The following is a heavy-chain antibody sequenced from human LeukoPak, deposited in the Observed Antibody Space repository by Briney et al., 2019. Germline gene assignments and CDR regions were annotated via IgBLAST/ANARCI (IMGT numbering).Heavy chain of an antibody. CDR1: GFTFSTYW. D-gene: IGHD2-15*01. CDR3: ARDGQLVVPYYFDY. V-gene: IGHV3-48*01. CDR2: ISSSSSTI. J-gene: IGHJ4*02. Sequence: GGSQRLSCAASGFTFSTYWMSWVRQAPGKGLEWVSYISSSSSTIYYADSVKGRFTISRDNAKNSLYLQMNSLRAEDTAVYYCARDGQLVVPYYFDYWGQGTLVTVSS.